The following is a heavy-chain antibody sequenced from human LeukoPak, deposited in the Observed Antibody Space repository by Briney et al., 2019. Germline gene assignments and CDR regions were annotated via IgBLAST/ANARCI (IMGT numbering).Heavy chain of an antibody. CDR3: AKRGTANYYDNSGYFWAGDY. D-gene: IGHD3-22*01. V-gene: IGHV3-21*04. J-gene: IGHJ4*02. Sequence: GGSLRLSCAASGFTFSSYSMNWVRQAPGKGLEWVSSISSSSSYIYYADSVKGRFTISRDNAKNSLYLQMNSLRAEDTAVYYCAKRGTANYYDNSGYFWAGDYWGQGTLVTVSS. CDR1: GFTFSSYS. CDR2: ISSSSSYI.